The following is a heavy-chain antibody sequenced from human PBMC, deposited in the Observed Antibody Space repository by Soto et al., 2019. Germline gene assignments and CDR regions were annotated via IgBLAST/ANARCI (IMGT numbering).Heavy chain of an antibody. CDR1: GYTFTNYV. J-gene: IGHJ4*02. CDR3: ARDDSGFSGSHYIDYFNY. Sequence: ASVKVSCKASGYTFTNYVMHWVRQAPGQRLEWMGSINAGDDNTKYSQKFQGRVTITTDTSASTAYMELSSLRSEDTAVYYCARDDSGFSGSHYIDYFNYWGQGALVTVSS. D-gene: IGHD1-26*01. V-gene: IGHV1-3*01. CDR2: INAGDDNT.